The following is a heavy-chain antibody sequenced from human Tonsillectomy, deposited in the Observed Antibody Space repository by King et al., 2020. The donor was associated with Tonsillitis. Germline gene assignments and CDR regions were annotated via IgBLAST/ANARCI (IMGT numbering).Heavy chain of an antibody. CDR3: AKDQGDRSGWDY. D-gene: IGHD6-19*01. V-gene: IGHV3-30*18. J-gene: IGHJ4*02. CDR2: ISYDGSSE. CDR1: GFIFSIYD. Sequence: QLVQSGGGVVQPGRSLRLSCAASGFIFSIYDIHWVRQAPGKGLEWVAVISYDGSSEYYADSVKGRFTISRDNSKNTLYLQMNSLRVDDTAVYYCAKDQGDRSGWDYWGQGTLVTVSS.